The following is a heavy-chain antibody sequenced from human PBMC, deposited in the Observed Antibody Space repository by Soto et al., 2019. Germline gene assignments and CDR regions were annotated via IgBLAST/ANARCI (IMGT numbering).Heavy chain of an antibody. J-gene: IGHJ2*01. Sequence: PGGSLRLSCAASGFTFSSYWMSWVRQAPGKGLEWVGRSRDKGHSYTTEYAASVKGRFTISRDDSKNSLFMEMNSLRTEDTAVYYCARARPYSGHWSPDLWGRGTLVTVSS. CDR2: SRDKGHSYTT. CDR1: GFTFSSYW. CDR3: ARARPYSGHWSPDL. D-gene: IGHD5-18*01. V-gene: IGHV3-72*01.